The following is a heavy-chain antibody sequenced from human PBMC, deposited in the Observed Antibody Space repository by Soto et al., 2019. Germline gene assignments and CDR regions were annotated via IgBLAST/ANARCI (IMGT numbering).Heavy chain of an antibody. CDR2: ISYSGST. D-gene: IGHD1-1*01. Sequence: QVQLQESGPGLVKPSETLSLTCTVSGGSVSSGSYYWSWIRQPPGKGLEWIGYISYSGSTNYKSSLNSRVTISKDTSENQFSLKLSSVTAADTAVYYCARYTTGGTGFDYWGQGTLVTVSS. V-gene: IGHV4-61*01. CDR3: ARYTTGGTGFDY. J-gene: IGHJ4*02. CDR1: GGSVSSGSYY.